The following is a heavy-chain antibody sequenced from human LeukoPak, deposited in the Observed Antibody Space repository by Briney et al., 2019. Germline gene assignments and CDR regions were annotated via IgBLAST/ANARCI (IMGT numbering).Heavy chain of an antibody. CDR3: ARKTGYSSGWYNY. CDR1: GFTFSSYA. CDR2: ISYDGSNK. J-gene: IGHJ4*02. D-gene: IGHD6-19*01. V-gene: IGHV3-30*04. Sequence: PGRSLRLSCAASGFTFSSYAMHWVRQAPGKGLEWVAVISYDGSNKYYADSVKGRFTISRDNSKNTLYLQMNSLRAEDTAEYYCARKTGYSSGWYNYWGQGTLVTVSS.